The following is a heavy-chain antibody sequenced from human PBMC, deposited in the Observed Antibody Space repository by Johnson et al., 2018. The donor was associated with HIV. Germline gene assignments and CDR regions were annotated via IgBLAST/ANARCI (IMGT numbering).Heavy chain of an antibody. D-gene: IGHD3-3*01. CDR2: IQYDGSNK. J-gene: IGHJ3*02. V-gene: IGHV3-30*19. CDR3: ARWSISNAFDI. Sequence: QVQLVESGGGVVQPGRSLRLSCAASGFTFSSYGMHWVRQAPGKGLEWMAFIQYDGSNKYYADSVKGRFTISRDNSKNTLYLQMNSLRAEDTAVYYCARWSISNAFDIWGQGTMVTVSS. CDR1: GFTFSSYG.